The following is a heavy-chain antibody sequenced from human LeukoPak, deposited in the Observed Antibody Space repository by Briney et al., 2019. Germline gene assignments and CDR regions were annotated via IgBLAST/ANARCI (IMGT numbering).Heavy chain of an antibody. D-gene: IGHD3-10*01. CDR1: GGSISSSSYY. CDR2: IYYSGST. Sequence: NPSETLSLTCTVSGGSISSSSYYWGWIRQPPGKGLEWIGSIYYSGSTYYNPSLKSRVTMSVDTSKNQFSLKLSSVTAADTAVYYCARLYYYGSGSYTAFDPWGQGTLVTVSS. J-gene: IGHJ5*02. CDR3: ARLYYYGSGSYTAFDP. V-gene: IGHV4-39*01.